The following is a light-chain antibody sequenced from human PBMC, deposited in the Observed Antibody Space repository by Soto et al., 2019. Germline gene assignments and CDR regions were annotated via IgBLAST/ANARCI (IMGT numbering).Light chain of an antibody. J-gene: IGKJ4*01. CDR1: QNVGNN. Sequence: EIVMTQSPATLSVSPGERATLSCRASQNVGNNLVWYQQKPGQAPRLLIYGASSRATGIPDRFSGSGSGTDFTLTISRLEPEDFAVYYCQQYGSSTGLTFGGGTKVDIK. CDR2: GAS. V-gene: IGKV3-20*01. CDR3: QQYGSSTGLT.